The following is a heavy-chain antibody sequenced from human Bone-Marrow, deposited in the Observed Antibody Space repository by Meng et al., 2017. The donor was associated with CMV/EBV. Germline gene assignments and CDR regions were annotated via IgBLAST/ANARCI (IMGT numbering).Heavy chain of an antibody. D-gene: IGHD6-13*01. Sequence: CKGSGSTFSNHGISWVRQAPGQGLEWMGGIIPAFGKINYAQRFQGRVTFTTDESATAAYMELSSLRFDDTAIYYCARENPAAALNYWGQGTLVTVSS. V-gene: IGHV1-69*05. CDR1: GSTFSNHG. CDR2: IIPAFGKI. J-gene: IGHJ4*02. CDR3: ARENPAAALNY.